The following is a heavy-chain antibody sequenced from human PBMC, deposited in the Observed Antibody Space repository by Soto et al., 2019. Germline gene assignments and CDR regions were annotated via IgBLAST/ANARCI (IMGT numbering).Heavy chain of an antibody. CDR1: GGSISSSSYY. CDR2: IYYSGST. D-gene: IGHD6-13*01. CDR3: ARGIAAAGEAFDY. J-gene: IGHJ4*02. Sequence: SETLSLTCTVSGGSISSSSYYWGWIRQPPGKGLEWIGSIYYSGSTYYNPSLKSRVTISVDTSKNQFSLKLSSVTAADTAVYYCARGIAAAGEAFDYWGQGTLVTSPQ. V-gene: IGHV4-39*01.